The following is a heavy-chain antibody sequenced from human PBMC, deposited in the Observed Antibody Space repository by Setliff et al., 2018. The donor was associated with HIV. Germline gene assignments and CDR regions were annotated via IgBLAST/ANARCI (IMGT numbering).Heavy chain of an antibody. CDR1: GYSFARYG. CDR3: ARVPYRSAWFSGGHDAFDI. V-gene: IGHV1-18*01. Sequence: AASVKVSCKASGYSFARYGLSWVRQAPGQGLEWMGWISGFNGNTKYAQSFQDRVAMTTETATSTAYMEMRSLRSDDTAVYFCARVPYRSAWFSGGHDAFDIWGQGTMGTVSS. CDR2: ISGFNGNT. J-gene: IGHJ3*02. D-gene: IGHD6-19*01.